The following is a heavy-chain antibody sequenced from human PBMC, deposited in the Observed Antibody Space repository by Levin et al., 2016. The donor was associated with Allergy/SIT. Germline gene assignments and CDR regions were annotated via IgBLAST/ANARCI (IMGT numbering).Heavy chain of an antibody. CDR2: IYHTGST. V-gene: IGHV4-39*01. D-gene: IGHD2-15*01. CDR3: ARSQGGGSWFDNYFDP. J-gene: IGHJ5*02. Sequence: SETLSLTCTVSGGPIGSNNYFWNWIRQPPGKGLEFIANIYHTGSTYYNPSLKSRVTVSVDTSKNQFSLRLTSVTAADTAVYYCARSQGGGSWFDNYFDPWGQGTLVTVSS. CDR1: GGPIGSNNYF.